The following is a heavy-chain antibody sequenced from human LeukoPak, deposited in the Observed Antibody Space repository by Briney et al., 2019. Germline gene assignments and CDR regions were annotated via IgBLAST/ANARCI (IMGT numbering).Heavy chain of an antibody. J-gene: IGHJ4*02. Sequence: PPETLSLTCSVSGGSISSSSYYWGWIRQPPEKRLDWIGSIYYSGSTYYNPSLKSRVTISVDTSKNQFSLKLSSVTAADTAVYYCTRGRFGPQWDHSYWGQGTLVTVFS. CDR1: GGSISSSSYY. V-gene: IGHV4-39*07. CDR3: TRGRFGPQWDHSY. D-gene: IGHD1-26*01. CDR2: IYYSGST.